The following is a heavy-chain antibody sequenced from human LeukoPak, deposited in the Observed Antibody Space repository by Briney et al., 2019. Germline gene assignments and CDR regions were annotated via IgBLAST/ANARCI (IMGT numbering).Heavy chain of an antibody. CDR2: IYYSGST. CDR1: GGSISSYY. V-gene: IGHV4-59*01. Sequence: SETLSLTCTVSGGSISSYYWSWIRQPPGKGLEWIGYIYYSGSTSYNPSLKSRVTISVDTSKNQFSLKLSSVTAADTAVYYCARSPPGSGPLELGFDPWGQGTLVTVSS. CDR3: ARSPPGSGPLELGFDP. J-gene: IGHJ5*02. D-gene: IGHD3-10*01.